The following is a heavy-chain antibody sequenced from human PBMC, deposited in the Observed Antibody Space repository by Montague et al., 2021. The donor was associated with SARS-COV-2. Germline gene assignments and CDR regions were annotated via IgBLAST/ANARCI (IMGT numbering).Heavy chain of an antibody. CDR2: ISYDGSNK. D-gene: IGHD2-15*01. CDR1: GFTFSSYA. V-gene: IGHV3-30-3*01. Sequence: SLRLSCAASGFTFSSYAMHWVRQAPGKGLEWVVVISYDGSNKYYADSVKGRFTISRDNSKNTLYLQMNSLRAEDTAVYYCAREIIAPDAFDIWGQGTMVTVSS. CDR3: AREIIAPDAFDI. J-gene: IGHJ3*02.